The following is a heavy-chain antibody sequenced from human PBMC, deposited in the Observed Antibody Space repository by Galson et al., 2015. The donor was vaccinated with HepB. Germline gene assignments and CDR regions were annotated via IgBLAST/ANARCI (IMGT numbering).Heavy chain of an antibody. CDR1: GYSFTSYW. Sequence: QSGAAVTKPGESLRISCKGSGYSFTSYWVSWVRQMPGKGLEWMGRLDPRDSYTNYSPTLQGHVTISADKSISTAYLQWSSLKASDTAMYDCARRRRYSYGYDFWGQGTLVTVSS. CDR2: LDPRDSYT. CDR3: ARRRRYSYGYDF. V-gene: IGHV5-10-1*01. D-gene: IGHD5-18*01. J-gene: IGHJ4*02.